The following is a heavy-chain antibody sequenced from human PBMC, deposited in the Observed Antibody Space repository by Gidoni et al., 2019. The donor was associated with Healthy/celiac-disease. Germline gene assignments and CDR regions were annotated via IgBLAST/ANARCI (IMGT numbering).Heavy chain of an antibody. J-gene: IGHJ4*02. CDR1: GLTSSRYA. V-gene: IGHV3-30*04. Sequence: QVQLVESGGGVVQPGRSLRLSCAASGLTSSRYAMHWVRQAPGKGLAWVAVISYDGSNKYYADSVKGRFTISRYNSKNTLYLQMNSLRAEDTAVYYCARDMDYYDSSGYYDYWGQGTLVTVSS. D-gene: IGHD3-22*01. CDR3: ARDMDYYDSSGYYDY. CDR2: ISYDGSNK.